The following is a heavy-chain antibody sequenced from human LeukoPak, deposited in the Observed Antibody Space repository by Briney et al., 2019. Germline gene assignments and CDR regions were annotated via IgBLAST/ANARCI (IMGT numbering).Heavy chain of an antibody. D-gene: IGHD6-13*01. CDR3: ATIAAAGKDY. V-gene: IGHV4-59*01. CDR1: GGSISSYY. J-gene: IGHJ4*02. Sequence: PSETLSLTCTVSGGSISSYYWSWIRQPPGKGLEWIGYIYYSGSTNYNPSLKSRVTISVDTSKNQFSLKLSSVTAADTAVYYCATIAAAGKDYWGRGTLVTVSS. CDR2: IYYSGST.